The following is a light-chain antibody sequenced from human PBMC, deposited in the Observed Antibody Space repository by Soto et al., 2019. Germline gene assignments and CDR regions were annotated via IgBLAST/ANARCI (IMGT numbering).Light chain of an antibody. CDR3: QQYNNWPLT. CDR2: GAS. Sequence: EIVMTQSPATLSLSPGERATLSCRASQSVSSNLAWYQQKPGQAPRLLIYGASTRATGIPARFSGSGSGTEFPLTISSLQSEDFAVYYCQQYNNWPLTFGGGTKVEIK. J-gene: IGKJ4*01. V-gene: IGKV3-15*01. CDR1: QSVSSN.